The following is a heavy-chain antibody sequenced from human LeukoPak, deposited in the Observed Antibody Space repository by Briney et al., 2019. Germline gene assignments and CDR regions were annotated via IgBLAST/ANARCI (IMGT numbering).Heavy chain of an antibody. V-gene: IGHV1-46*01. Sequence: ASVKVSCKASGYTFTSYYIHWVRQAPGQGLEWMGKINPSGGSTSYAQKFQGRVTMTRDTSTSTVYMELSSLRSEDTAVYYCARDRYYDFWSGSDAFDIWGQGTMVTVSS. CDR2: INPSGGST. CDR1: GYTFTSYY. CDR3: ARDRYYDFWSGSDAFDI. D-gene: IGHD3-3*01. J-gene: IGHJ3*02.